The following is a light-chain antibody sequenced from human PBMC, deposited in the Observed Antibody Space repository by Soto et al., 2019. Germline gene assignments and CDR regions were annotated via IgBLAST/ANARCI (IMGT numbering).Light chain of an antibody. J-gene: IGKJ1*01. CDR2: GVS. Sequence: EILMTNSPATLSVSPGEGATLSCRASQSVSSNLAWYQQKPGQAPRLLIYGVSTRATDIPARFSGSGSGTEFTLTISSRQSEDFAVYYCQQYNNGPPWTFGQGTKVDIK. CDR3: QQYNNGPPWT. V-gene: IGKV3-15*01. CDR1: QSVSSN.